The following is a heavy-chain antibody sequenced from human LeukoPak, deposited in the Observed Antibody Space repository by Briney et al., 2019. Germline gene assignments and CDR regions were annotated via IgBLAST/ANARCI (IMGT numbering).Heavy chain of an antibody. D-gene: IGHD7-27*01. CDR1: GFIFSSNA. Sequence: GGSLRLPCAASGFIFSSNAMSWVRQHAGKGLEWASAISGTGGSTYYADSVKGRFTISRDNYKNTLHLQMNSLRAAGTAVYYCAKGPNWGDHWYFDLWGRGTLVTVSS. V-gene: IGHV3-23*01. J-gene: IGHJ2*01. CDR3: AKGPNWGDHWYFDL. CDR2: ISGTGGST.